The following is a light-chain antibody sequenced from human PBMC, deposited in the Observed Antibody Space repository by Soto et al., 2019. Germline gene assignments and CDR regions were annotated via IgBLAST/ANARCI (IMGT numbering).Light chain of an antibody. Sequence: DIVMTQSPDSLAVSLGERATINCKSSQSVLYSSNKKNYLAWYQLKPGQPPKLLIYWASTRESGVPARFSGRGSGTDFTLTISSLQAEDVEVYYCHQYYSTQYTFGQGTRLEIK. CDR1: QSVLYSSNKKNY. J-gene: IGKJ5*01. CDR3: HQYYSTQYT. CDR2: WAS. V-gene: IGKV4-1*01.